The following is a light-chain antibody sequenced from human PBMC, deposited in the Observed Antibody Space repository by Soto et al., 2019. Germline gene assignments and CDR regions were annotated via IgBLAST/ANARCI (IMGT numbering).Light chain of an antibody. J-gene: IGKJ4*01. CDR2: GAS. V-gene: IGKV3-20*01. CDR1: QSVSSSF. Sequence: EIVLTQSPGTLSLSPGERDTLSCRASQSVSSSFLAWYQLKPGQAPRLLIYGASSRATGIPDRFSGSGSGTDFTLTISRLEPEDVAVYYCQQYGSSPLTFGGGTKVEIK. CDR3: QQYGSSPLT.